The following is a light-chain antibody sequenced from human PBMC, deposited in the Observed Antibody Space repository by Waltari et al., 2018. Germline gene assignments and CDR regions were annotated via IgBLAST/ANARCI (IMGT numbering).Light chain of an antibody. Sequence: QSALTQPASVSGTPGQSFTISCTGTNSHVGNYNLVSWYQHHPGEAPKLMFCEVVTRPSGVSNRCSGSKSGNTASLTISGLQAEDEADYYCCSYAGSGTYVFGTGTKVTVL. CDR2: EVV. J-gene: IGLJ1*01. V-gene: IGLV2-23*02. CDR1: NSHVGNYNL. CDR3: CSYAGSGTYV.